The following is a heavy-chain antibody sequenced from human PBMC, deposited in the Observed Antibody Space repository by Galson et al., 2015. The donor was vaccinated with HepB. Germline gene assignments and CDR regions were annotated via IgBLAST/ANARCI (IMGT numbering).Heavy chain of an antibody. Sequence: SVKVSCKASGGTFSGYAISWVRQAPGQGLEWMGGIIPIFGTANYAQKFQGRVTITADESTSTAYMELSSLRSEDTAVYYCAGTNSYIAVAGYDAFDIWGQGTMVTVSS. CDR1: GGTFSGYA. CDR3: AGTNSYIAVAGYDAFDI. D-gene: IGHD6-19*01. CDR2: IIPIFGTA. V-gene: IGHV1-69*13. J-gene: IGHJ3*02.